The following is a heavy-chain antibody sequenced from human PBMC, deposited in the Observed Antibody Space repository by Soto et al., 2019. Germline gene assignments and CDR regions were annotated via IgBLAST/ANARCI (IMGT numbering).Heavy chain of an antibody. Sequence: PLETLSLTCTVSGGSISSYYWSWIRQPPGKGLEWIGYIYYSGSTNYNPSLKSRVTISVDTSKNQFSLKLSSVTAADTAVYYCARSITIFGVVTSFDPWGQGTLVTVSS. D-gene: IGHD3-3*01. CDR1: GGSISSYY. CDR3: ARSITIFGVVTSFDP. CDR2: IYYSGST. V-gene: IGHV4-59*08. J-gene: IGHJ5*02.